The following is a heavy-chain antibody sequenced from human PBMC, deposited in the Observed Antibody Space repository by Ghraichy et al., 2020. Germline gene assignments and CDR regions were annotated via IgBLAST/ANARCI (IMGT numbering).Heavy chain of an antibody. CDR1: GFTFNTFN. Sequence: LSLTCVTSGFTFNTFNMHWVRQAPGKGLEWVALIFPDGSDFYYADSVRGRATISGDESKKTLYLQMDFLRPDDTAVYYCGKDRAGTFSIDYWGQGALVTVSS. CDR3: GKDRAGTFSIDY. V-gene: IGHV3-30*18. D-gene: IGHD3-10*01. J-gene: IGHJ4*02. CDR2: IFPDGSDF.